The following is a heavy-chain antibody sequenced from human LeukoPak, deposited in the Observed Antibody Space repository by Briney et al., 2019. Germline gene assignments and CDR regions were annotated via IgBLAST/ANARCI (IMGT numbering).Heavy chain of an antibody. Sequence: GGSLSLSCAASGFPFNNAWMTWVRRAAGKGLEWVGRIKSKTDGETTDYAAPVKGRFIILRDDSKSTLYLQMNSLKTEDTAVYYCTTPRREYKYGYHYYGMDVWGQGTTVTVSS. V-gene: IGHV3-15*05. CDR3: TTPRREYKYGYHYYGMDV. CDR1: GFPFNNAW. J-gene: IGHJ6*02. D-gene: IGHD5-18*01. CDR2: IKSKTDGETT.